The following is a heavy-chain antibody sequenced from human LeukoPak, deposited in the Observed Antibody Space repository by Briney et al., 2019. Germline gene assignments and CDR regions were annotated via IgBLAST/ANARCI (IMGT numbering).Heavy chain of an antibody. V-gene: IGHV1-2*06. CDR3: ARDESSGWYFDY. Sequence: ASVKVSCKASGYTFTGYYMHWVRQAPGQGLEWMGRINPNSGGTNYAQKFQGRVTMTRDTSISTAYMELSRLRSGDTAVYYCARDESSGWYFDYWGQGTLVTVSS. J-gene: IGHJ4*02. CDR1: GYTFTGYY. CDR2: INPNSGGT. D-gene: IGHD6-19*01.